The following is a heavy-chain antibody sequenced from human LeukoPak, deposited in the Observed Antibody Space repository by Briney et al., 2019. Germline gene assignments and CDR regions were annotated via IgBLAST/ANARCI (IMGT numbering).Heavy chain of an antibody. CDR3: ARSSYGYRGWFDP. CDR2: INHSGST. D-gene: IGHD5-18*01. V-gene: IGHV4-34*01. CDR1: GGSFSGYY. Sequence: NPSETLSLTCAVYGGSFSGYYWSWIRQPPGKGLEWIGEINHSGSTNYNPSLKSRVTISVDTPKNQFSLKLSSVTAADTAVYYCARSSYGYRGWFDPWGQGTLVTVSS. J-gene: IGHJ5*02.